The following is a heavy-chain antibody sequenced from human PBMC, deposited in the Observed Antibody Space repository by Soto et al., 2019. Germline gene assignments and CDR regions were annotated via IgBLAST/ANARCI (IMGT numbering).Heavy chain of an antibody. CDR1: GYTFPNYG. V-gene: IGHV1-18*01. CDR3: ARDRPGISVIRAVKTYNYFDP. D-gene: IGHD3-10*01. CDR2: ISAYNGNT. J-gene: IGHJ5*02. Sequence: ASVKVSCKASGYTFPNYGISWVRQAPGQGLEWMGWISAYNGNTNYAQNFQERVTMTTDTSTNTAYMELRSLRSDDTAIYYCARDRPGISVIRAVKTYNYFDPWGQGTLVTVSS.